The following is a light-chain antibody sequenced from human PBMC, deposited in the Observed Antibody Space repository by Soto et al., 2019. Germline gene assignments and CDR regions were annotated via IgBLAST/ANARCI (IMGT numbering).Light chain of an antibody. Sequence: QSVLTQPRSVSGSRGQSATISCTGTSNDVGNYDYVSWYQQYPGKAPKLILYDVSARPSGVPHRFSGSKSGNTASLSISGLQAEDEADYFCCAYACKYSWVFGGGTQLTVL. J-gene: IGLJ3*02. CDR3: CAYACKYSWV. V-gene: IGLV2-11*01. CDR1: SNDVGNYDY. CDR2: DVS.